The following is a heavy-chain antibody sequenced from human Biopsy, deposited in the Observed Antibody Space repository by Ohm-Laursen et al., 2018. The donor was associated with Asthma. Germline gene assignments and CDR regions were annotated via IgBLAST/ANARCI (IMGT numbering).Heavy chain of an antibody. J-gene: IGHJ4*02. CDR1: GFTFSSYS. CDR3: ARVWQLATLDY. V-gene: IGHV3-48*04. CDR2: ISSSSSTI. D-gene: IGHD6-13*01. Sequence: LSLTCAASGFTFSSYSMNWVRQAPGKGLEWVSYISSSSSTIYYADSVKGRFTISRDNAKNSLYLQMNSLRAEDTAVYYCARVWQLATLDYWGQGTLVTVSS.